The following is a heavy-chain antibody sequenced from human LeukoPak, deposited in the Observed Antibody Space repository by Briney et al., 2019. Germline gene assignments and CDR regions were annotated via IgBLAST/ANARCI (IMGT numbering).Heavy chain of an antibody. D-gene: IGHD2-8*02. V-gene: IGHV3-7*01. CDR3: ARLFGGVTTFDY. CDR2: MKGDGSHI. CDR1: GFTFSTFA. J-gene: IGHJ4*02. Sequence: GGSLRLSCAASGFTFSTFAMIWVRQAPGRGLQWVASMKGDGSHIYYVDSVKGRFTISRDNARNSLYLQMNSLTAEDTAVYYCARLFGGVTTFDYWGQGALVTVSS.